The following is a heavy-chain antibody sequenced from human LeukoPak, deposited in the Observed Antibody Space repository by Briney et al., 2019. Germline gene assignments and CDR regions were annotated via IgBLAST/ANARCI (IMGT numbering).Heavy chain of an antibody. Sequence: SQTLSLTCAISGDTVSSNTAAWNWIRQSPSRGLEWLGRTYYRSKWNNDYAVSVQNRITINPDTSKNQFSLQLKSATPEDTAVYYCTRQRSTSTDYYGMDVWGQGTTVTVFS. V-gene: IGHV6-1*01. CDR3: TRQRSTSTDYYGMDV. D-gene: IGHD6-6*01. CDR2: TYYRSKWNN. CDR1: GDTVSSNTAA. J-gene: IGHJ6*02.